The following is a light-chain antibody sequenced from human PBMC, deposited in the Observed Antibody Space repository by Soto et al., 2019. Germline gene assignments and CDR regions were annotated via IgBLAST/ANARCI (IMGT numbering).Light chain of an antibody. V-gene: IGKV3-15*01. CDR3: QQYHKWPPIT. CDR2: GAS. CDR1: QSVSNN. Sequence: EILMTQSPATLSVSPGDRATLSCRASQSVSNNLAWYQQRPGQAPRLLIYGASTRATGIPARFSGSGSGTEFTLTISSLQSEDSAVYYCQQYHKWPPITFGQGTRLEIK. J-gene: IGKJ5*01.